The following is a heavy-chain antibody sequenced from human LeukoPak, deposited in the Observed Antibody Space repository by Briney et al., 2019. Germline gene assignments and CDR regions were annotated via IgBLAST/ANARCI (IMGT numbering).Heavy chain of an antibody. CDR2: IYYSGST. CDR3: ARGGWYPESFQH. CDR1: GGSIGSYY. J-gene: IGHJ1*01. Sequence: SETLSLTCTVSGGSIGSYYWNWIRQPPGKGLEWIGYIYYSGSTNYNPSLKSRVTISVDTSKNQFSLKLSSVTAADTAVYYCARGGWYPESFQHWGQGALVTVSS. V-gene: IGHV4-59*01. D-gene: IGHD6-19*01.